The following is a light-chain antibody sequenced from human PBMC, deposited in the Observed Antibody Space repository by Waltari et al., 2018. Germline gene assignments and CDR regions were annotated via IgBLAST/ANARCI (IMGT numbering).Light chain of an antibody. CDR3: QQYSIYRT. CDR1: QSISNW. CDR2: KAS. J-gene: IGKJ1*01. Sequence: DIQMTQSPSTLSASVGDRVTFTCRASQSISNWLAWYQQKPGKAPKLLIYKASNLESGVPSRFSGSGSGAEFTLTISSLQPDDFATYYCQQYSIYRTFGQGTKVE. V-gene: IGKV1-5*03.